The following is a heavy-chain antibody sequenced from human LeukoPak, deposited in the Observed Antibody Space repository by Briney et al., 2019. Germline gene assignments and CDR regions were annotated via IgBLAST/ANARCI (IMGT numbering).Heavy chain of an antibody. J-gene: IGHJ4*02. V-gene: IGHV3-7*01. CDR1: GFTFSSYW. Sequence: PGGSLRLSCAASGFTFSSYWMSWVRQAPGKGLEWVATIKPDGSEKFYIDAVKGRFTISRDNAKNSLFLQMSSLRAEDTAVYYCAKDWRAYRGADCYSYFDYWGQGTLVTVSS. CDR2: IKPDGSEK. CDR3: AKDWRAYRGADCYSYFDY. D-gene: IGHD2-21*02.